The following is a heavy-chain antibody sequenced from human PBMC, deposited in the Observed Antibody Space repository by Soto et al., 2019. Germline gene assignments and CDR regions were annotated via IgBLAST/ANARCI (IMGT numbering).Heavy chain of an antibody. Sequence: GGSLRLSCAASGFTFSSYGMNWVRQAPGKGLGWVSYISRSGITIYYADSVKGRFTISRDNANNSLYLQMNSLRAEDTAVYYCARVTTYYYGSGSYWVGMDVWGQGPPITLSS. V-gene: IGHV3-48*03. CDR1: GFTFSSYG. J-gene: IGHJ6*02. D-gene: IGHD3-10*01. CDR2: ISRSGITI. CDR3: ARVTTYYYGSGSYWVGMDV.